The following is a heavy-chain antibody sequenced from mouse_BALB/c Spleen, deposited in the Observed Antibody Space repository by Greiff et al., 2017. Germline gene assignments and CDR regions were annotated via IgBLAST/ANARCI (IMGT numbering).Heavy chain of an antibody. Sequence: EVNVVESGGGLVQPGGSLKLSCAASGFTFSSYGMSWVRQTPDKRLELVATINSNGGSTYYPDSVKGRFTISRDNAKNTLYLQMSSLKSEDTAMYYCARALLRLLFAYWGQGTLVTVSA. CDR1: GFTFSSYG. J-gene: IGHJ3*01. CDR2: INSNGGST. V-gene: IGHV5-6-3*01. CDR3: ARALLRLLFAY. D-gene: IGHD1-2*01.